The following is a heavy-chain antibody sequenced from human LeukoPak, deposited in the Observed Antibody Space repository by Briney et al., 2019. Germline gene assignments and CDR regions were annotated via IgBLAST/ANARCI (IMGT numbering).Heavy chain of an antibody. D-gene: IGHD5-24*01. V-gene: IGHV3-7*03. CDR2: IKQDGSEK. CDR3: ARVQKMATGSAGDY. CDR1: GFTFSSYW. Sequence: GGSLRLSCAASGFTFSSYWMSWVRQAPGKGLEWVAKIKQDGSEKYYVDSVKGRFTISRDNAKNSLYLQMNSLRAEDTAVYDCARVQKMATGSAGDYWGQGTLVTVSS. J-gene: IGHJ4*02.